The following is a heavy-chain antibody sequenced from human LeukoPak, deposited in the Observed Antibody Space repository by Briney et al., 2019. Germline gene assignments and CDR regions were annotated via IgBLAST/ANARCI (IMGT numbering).Heavy chain of an antibody. D-gene: IGHD2-15*01. CDR1: GYTFTNYN. CDR3: ARDAARILGDY. CDR2: MNPNNGGT. V-gene: IGHV1-2*02. Sequence: GASVKVSCKASGYTFTNYNINWVRQATGQGLEWMGWMNPNNGGTNYALKFLGRVTMTRDTSISTAYMELSRLRSDDTAVYYCARDAARILGDYWGQGTLVTVSS. J-gene: IGHJ4*02.